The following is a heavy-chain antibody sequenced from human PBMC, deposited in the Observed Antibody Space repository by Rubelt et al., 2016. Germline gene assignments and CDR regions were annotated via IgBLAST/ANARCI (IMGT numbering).Heavy chain of an antibody. V-gene: IGHV1-18*01. J-gene: IGHJ4*02. CDR3: AREGGSYDSLFDY. CDR1: GYTFTSYG. Sequence: QIQLVQSGAEVTKPGASVKVSCKASGYTFTSYGISWVRQAPGHGLEWMGWISAYTGNTNYAQKLPGRVTMTADTSKRTAYMELRSMRSEDTAVYYCAREGGSYDSLFDYWGQGTLVTVSS. CDR2: ISAYTGNT. D-gene: IGHD1-26*01.